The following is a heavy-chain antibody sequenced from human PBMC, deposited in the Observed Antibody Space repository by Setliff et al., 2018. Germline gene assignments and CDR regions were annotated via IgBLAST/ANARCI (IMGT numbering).Heavy chain of an antibody. CDR3: AREGPESDSSGYMDV. D-gene: IGHD5-18*01. V-gene: IGHV4-34*01. CDR2: MHQSGRT. J-gene: IGHJ4*02. Sequence: SETLSLTCDVYDGAFSTYYWTWIRQPPGKGLEWIGEMHQSGRTKFNPSLKSRVTMSVDPSKNHFSLKVTSVTVADTAVYYCAREGPESDSSGYMDVWGQGTRVTVPQ. CDR1: DGAFSTYY.